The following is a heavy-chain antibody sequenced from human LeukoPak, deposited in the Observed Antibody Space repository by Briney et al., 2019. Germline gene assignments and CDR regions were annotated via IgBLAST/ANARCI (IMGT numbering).Heavy chain of an antibody. CDR1: GYSISSGYY. CDR3: ARGIMGYCSGGSCYHPKSPRFDP. V-gene: IGHV4-38-2*02. D-gene: IGHD2-15*01. CDR2: IYHSGST. Sequence: SETLSLTCTVSGYSISSGYYWGWIRQPPGKGLEWIGSIYHSGSTNYNPSLKSRVTISVDTSKNQFSLKLSSVTAADTAVYYCARGIMGYCSGGSCYHPKSPRFDPWGQGTLVTVSS. J-gene: IGHJ5*02.